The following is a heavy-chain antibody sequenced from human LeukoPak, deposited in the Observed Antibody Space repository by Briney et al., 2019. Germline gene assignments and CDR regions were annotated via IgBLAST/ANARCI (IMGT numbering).Heavy chain of an antibody. CDR3: ARESSWGNFDY. J-gene: IGHJ4*02. Sequence: PSDTLSLTCTVSGGSISSYYWSWIRQPPGKGLEWIGYIYYSGSTNYNPSLKSRVTISVDTSKNQFSLKLSYVTAADTAVYFCARESSWGNFDYWGQGTLVTVSS. V-gene: IGHV4-59*01. CDR2: IYYSGST. D-gene: IGHD7-27*01. CDR1: GGSISSYY.